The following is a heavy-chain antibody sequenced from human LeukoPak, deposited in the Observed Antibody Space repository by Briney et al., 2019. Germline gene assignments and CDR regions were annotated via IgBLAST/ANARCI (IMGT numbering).Heavy chain of an antibody. Sequence: GESLRLSCAASGFTFSDNSVNWVRQAPGKGLEWISSISSSGRYIYYADSVRGRFTLSRDNAKNALHMQMDSLRAEETALYYCASGGSRSSRPFFWGDGTLVTVSS. CDR1: GFTFSDNS. CDR3: ASGGSRSSRPFF. V-gene: IGHV3-21*01. J-gene: IGHJ4*01. CDR2: ISSSGRYI. D-gene: IGHD6-13*01.